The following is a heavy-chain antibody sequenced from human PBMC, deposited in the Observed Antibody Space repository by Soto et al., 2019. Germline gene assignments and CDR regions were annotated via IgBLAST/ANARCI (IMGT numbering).Heavy chain of an antibody. CDR2: IYHSGST. Sequence: SETLSLTCAVSDASISSGGYSWSWFRQPPGKGLEWIGYIYHSGSTYHNPSLKSRVTISVDRSNNQFSLKLTSVTASDSAVYYCARHFSVYHFDYWGGGALDAV. J-gene: IGHJ4*02. CDR1: DASISSGGYS. V-gene: IGHV4-30-2*01. CDR3: ARHFSVYHFDY.